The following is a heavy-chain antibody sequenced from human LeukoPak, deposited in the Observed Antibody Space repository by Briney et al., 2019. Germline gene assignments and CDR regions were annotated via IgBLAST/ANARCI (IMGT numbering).Heavy chain of an antibody. J-gene: IGHJ6*02. CDR2: ISQSGST. CDR3: ARATDDEFYLYYGMDV. V-gene: IGHV4-34*01. CDR1: GVSFSGYY. D-gene: IGHD3-16*01. Sequence: SETLSLTCAVYGVSFSGYYWSWIRQPPGRGLEWIGEISQSGSTNYNPSLKSRITMSVDTSKNQFSLQLRSMTAADTAVYFCARATDDEFYLYYGMDVWGQGTTVTVSS.